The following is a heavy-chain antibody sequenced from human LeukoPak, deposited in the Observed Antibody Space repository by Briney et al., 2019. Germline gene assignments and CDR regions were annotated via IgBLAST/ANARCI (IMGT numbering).Heavy chain of an antibody. CDR1: GGSVSSSEYY. CDR2: IYYSGST. Sequence: SETLSLTCTVSGGSVSSSEYYCDWIRQPPGKGLQWIGTIYYSGSTSYNPSLKSRVTISVDTSKNQFSLKLSSVTAADTAVYYCARHSLVVPAAHPIDYWGQGTLVTVSS. V-gene: IGHV4-39*01. D-gene: IGHD2-2*01. J-gene: IGHJ4*02. CDR3: ARHSLVVPAAHPIDY.